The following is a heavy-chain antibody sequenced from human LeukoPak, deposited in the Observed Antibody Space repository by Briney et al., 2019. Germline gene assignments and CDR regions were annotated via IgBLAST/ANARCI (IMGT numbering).Heavy chain of an antibody. Sequence: ASVKVSCKTSGYTFTDYDITWVRQAPGQGLEWMGRVSPYNGNTYYSQRFQGRVTISKDTSTGTAYMDLRNMRDDDTAMYYCARNGRVRRVVKDLFEYWGQGTLVAVSS. D-gene: IGHD3-10*01. J-gene: IGHJ4*02. CDR2: VSPYNGNT. V-gene: IGHV1-18*01. CDR3: ARNGRVRRVVKDLFEY. CDR1: GYTFTDYD.